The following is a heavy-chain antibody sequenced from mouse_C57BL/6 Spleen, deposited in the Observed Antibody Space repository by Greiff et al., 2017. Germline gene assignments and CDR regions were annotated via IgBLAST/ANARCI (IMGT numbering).Heavy chain of an antibody. D-gene: IGHD1-1*01. CDR1: GYTFTSYW. CDR3: ARRYYYGSSPGYFDV. Sequence: QVQLQQPGAELVRPGSSVKLSCKASGYTFTSYWMDWVKQRPGQGLEWIGNIYPSDSETHYNQKFKDKATLTVDNSSSTAYMQLSSLTSEDSAVYYCARRYYYGSSPGYFDVWGTGTTVTVSS. V-gene: IGHV1-61*01. CDR2: IYPSDSET. J-gene: IGHJ1*03.